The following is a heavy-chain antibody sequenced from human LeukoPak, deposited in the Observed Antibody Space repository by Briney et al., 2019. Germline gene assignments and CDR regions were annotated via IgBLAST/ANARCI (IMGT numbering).Heavy chain of an antibody. Sequence: GGSLRLSCAASGFTFSTFAMIWVRQPPGKGLEWVSSIFPSGGEIHYADSVRGRFTISRDNSKSTLSLQMNSLRAEDTAIYYCALHINGDYESRFDPWGQGTLVTVSS. CDR3: ALHINGDYESRFDP. J-gene: IGHJ5*02. CDR1: GFTFSTFA. D-gene: IGHD4-17*01. V-gene: IGHV3-23*01. CDR2: IFPSGGEI.